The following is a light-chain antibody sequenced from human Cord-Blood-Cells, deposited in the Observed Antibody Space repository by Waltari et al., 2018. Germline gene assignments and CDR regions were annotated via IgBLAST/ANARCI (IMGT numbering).Light chain of an antibody. Sequence: SYELTQPPSVSVSPGQTASITCSGDKLGDKYACWYQQKPGQSPVLVIYQVSKRPSGIPERSSGSNSGNTATLTISGTQAMDEADYYCQAWDSSLWVSGGGTKLTVL. CDR3: QAWDSSLWV. V-gene: IGLV3-1*01. CDR1: KLGDKY. J-gene: IGLJ3*02. CDR2: QVS.